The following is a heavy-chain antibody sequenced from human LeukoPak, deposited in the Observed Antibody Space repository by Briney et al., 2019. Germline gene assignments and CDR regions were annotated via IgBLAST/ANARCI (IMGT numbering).Heavy chain of an antibody. J-gene: IGHJ4*02. Sequence: GGSLRLSCAASGFTFSSYAMSWVRQAPGKGLEWVSAISGSGGFTYYADSVKGRFTISRDNSKNTLYLQMKSLRAEDTAVYYCARGGTAVVRFDYWGQGTLVTVSS. D-gene: IGHD6-19*01. CDR3: ARGGTAVVRFDY. V-gene: IGHV3-23*01. CDR2: ISGSGGFT. CDR1: GFTFSSYA.